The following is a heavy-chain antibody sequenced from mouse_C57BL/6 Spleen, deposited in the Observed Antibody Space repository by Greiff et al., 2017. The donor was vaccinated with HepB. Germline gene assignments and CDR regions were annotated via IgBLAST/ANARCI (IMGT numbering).Heavy chain of an antibody. Sequence: VQLQQSGAELVRPGASVTLSCKASGYTFTDYEMHWVKQTPVHGLEWIGAIDPETGGTAYNQKFKGKAILTADKSSSTAYMELRSLTSEDSAVYYCTRRDYDGGYWGQGTTLTVSS. J-gene: IGHJ2*01. CDR1: GYTFTDYE. CDR2: IDPETGGT. V-gene: IGHV1-15*01. CDR3: TRRDYDGGY. D-gene: IGHD2-4*01.